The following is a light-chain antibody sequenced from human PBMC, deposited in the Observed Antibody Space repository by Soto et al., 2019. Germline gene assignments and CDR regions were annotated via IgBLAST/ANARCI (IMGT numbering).Light chain of an antibody. CDR3: QQYDNYPLT. V-gene: IGKV1-5*01. Sequence: DIQMTQSPATLSASVGDRVTITCRASQSVRSWLAWYQQKPGTAPKLLIFDASRLETGVPSRFTGSASGTEFTLTISSLQPDDFATYYCQQYDNYPLTFGGGTQVEIK. CDR2: DAS. J-gene: IGKJ4*01. CDR1: QSVRSW.